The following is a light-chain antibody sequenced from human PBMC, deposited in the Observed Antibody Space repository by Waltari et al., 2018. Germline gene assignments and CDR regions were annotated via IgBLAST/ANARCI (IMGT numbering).Light chain of an antibody. Sequence: QSALTQPASVSGSPGQSITISCTGTSSDVGGYNYVSWYQQHPGKAPKLMIYEVGNRPSGVSNRLSGYKSGNTASLTISGLQAEDEADYYCSSYTSSSTVVFGGGTKLTVL. J-gene: IGLJ2*01. CDR2: EVG. CDR1: SSDVGGYNY. CDR3: SSYTSSSTVV. V-gene: IGLV2-14*01.